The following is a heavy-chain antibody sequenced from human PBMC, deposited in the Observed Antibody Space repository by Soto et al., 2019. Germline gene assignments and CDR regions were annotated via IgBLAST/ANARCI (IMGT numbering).Heavy chain of an antibody. CDR3: EKGVVLVAATDLNYFDY. CDR2: ISYDGSNK. D-gene: IGHD2-15*01. V-gene: IGHV3-30*18. CDR1: GFAFSSYG. Sequence: GGSLRLSCAASGFAFSSYGMHWVRQAPGKGLEWVAVISYDGSNKYYADSVKGLFTISRDNSENTLYLEMKSLRAEDTAVYYCEKGVVLVAATDLNYFDYWGQGT. J-gene: IGHJ4*02.